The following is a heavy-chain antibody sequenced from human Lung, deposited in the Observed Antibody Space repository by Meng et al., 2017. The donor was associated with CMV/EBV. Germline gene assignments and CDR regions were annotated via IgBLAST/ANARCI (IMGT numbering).Heavy chain of an antibody. CDR2: IRHDGSTT. CDR3: AKDQLLFGGPNAYFDD. J-gene: IGHJ4*02. CDR1: GFTFDTHG. V-gene: IGHV3-30*02. D-gene: IGHD3-16*01. Sequence: SLKISXAASGFTFDTHGMHWVRQAPGKGLEWVAFIRHDGSTTFYGDSVKGRFTISRDNSKNTLYLQMNSLRAEETAVYYCAKDQLLFGGPNAYFDDWGQGTLVTISS.